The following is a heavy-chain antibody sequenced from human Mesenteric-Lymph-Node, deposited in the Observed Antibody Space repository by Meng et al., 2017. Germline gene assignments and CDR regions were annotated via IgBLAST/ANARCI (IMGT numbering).Heavy chain of an antibody. Sequence: GESLKISCAASGFTFDDYGMSWVRQAPGKGLEWVSGINWNGGSTGYADSVKGRFTISRDNAKNSLYLQMNSLRAEDTALYYCARGFIRMGELEAFDIWGRGTTVTVSS. CDR2: INWNGGST. J-gene: IGHJ3*02. CDR3: ARGFIRMGELEAFDI. D-gene: IGHD3-16*01. CDR1: GFTFDDYG. V-gene: IGHV3-20*04.